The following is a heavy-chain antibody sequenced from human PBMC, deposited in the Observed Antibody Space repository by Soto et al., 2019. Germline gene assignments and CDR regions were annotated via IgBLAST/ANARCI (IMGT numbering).Heavy chain of an antibody. CDR1: GGSISSYY. CDR2: IYYSGST. CDR3: ARGFRGGDADWFDP. Sequence: PSETLSLTCTVFGGSISSYYWSWIRQPPGKGLEWIGYIYYSGSTNYNPSLKSRVTISVDTSKNQFSLRLSSVTAEDTAVYYCARGFRGGDADWFDPWGQGTLVTVSS. V-gene: IGHV4-59*08. J-gene: IGHJ5*02. D-gene: IGHD2-21*02.